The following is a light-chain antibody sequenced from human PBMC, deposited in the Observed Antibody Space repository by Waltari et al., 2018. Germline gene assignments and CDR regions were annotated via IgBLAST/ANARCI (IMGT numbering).Light chain of an antibody. V-gene: IGKV3-15*01. CDR2: GAS. Sequence: EIVMTQSPATLSVSPGERAILSCRASQSVTTNLAWYQQKPGQAPRLLIYGASTRATDIPARFSGSGSGTEFTLTISSLQSEDCAVYYCYQYNDGPPFNFGQGTKLEIK. CDR3: YQYNDGPPFN. J-gene: IGKJ2*01. CDR1: QSVTTN.